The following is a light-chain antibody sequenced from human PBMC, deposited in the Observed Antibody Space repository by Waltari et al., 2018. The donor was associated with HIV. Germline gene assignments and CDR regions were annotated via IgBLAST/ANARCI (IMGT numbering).Light chain of an antibody. CDR2: GNN. V-gene: IGLV1-47*01. CDR1: SSNIGSKY. Sequence: QSVLTQPPSASGTPGQRVTISCSGSSSNIGSKYVYWYQHLPGTAPKLLILGNNESPKGVPDRFPGCWAGTWASLAIIGLRSEGEADDYCAAGDDSLSGVGCGGGTTLTVL. J-gene: IGLJ2*01. CDR3: AAGDDSLSGVG.